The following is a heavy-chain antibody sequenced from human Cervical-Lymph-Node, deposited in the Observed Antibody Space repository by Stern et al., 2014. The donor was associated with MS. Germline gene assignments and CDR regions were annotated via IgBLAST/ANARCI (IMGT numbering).Heavy chain of an antibody. J-gene: IGHJ4*02. CDR3: AKDYSGTINF. CDR1: GFPFRHYG. CDR2: ISSDGSTE. Sequence: VQLVESGGGVVRPGRSLRLSCAASGFPFRHYGMHWVRPAPGKGLEWVATISSDGSTEYYPDSLKGRFTISRGNFNNTLYLQINSLRPEDTALYYCAKDYSGTINFWGQGTLVTVSS. V-gene: IGHV3-30*18. D-gene: IGHD5-12*01.